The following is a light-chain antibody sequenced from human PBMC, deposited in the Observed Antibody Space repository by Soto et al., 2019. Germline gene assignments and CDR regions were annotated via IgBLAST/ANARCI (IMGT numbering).Light chain of an antibody. CDR3: LQYGGSPRT. V-gene: IGKV3-20*01. J-gene: IGKJ2*01. CDR1: QTVISSY. CDR2: GAS. Sequence: EIVLTQSPGTLSLSPGERATLSCRASQTVISSYLAWYQQKPGQAPRLLIFGASSRATGIPDRFSGSGSGTDFTLTISGLEPDDFALYYCLQYGGSPRTFGQGIKLEMK.